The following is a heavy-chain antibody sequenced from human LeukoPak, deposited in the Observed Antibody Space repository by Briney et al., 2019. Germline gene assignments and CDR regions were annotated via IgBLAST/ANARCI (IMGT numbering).Heavy chain of an antibody. CDR3: ARVSSGWEIYYFDY. J-gene: IGHJ4*02. CDR1: GFTFSSYG. Sequence: GGSLRLSCAASGFTFSSYGMHWVRQAPGKGLEWVAVIWYDGSNKYYADSVKGRFAISRDNSKNTLYLQVNSLRAEDTAVYYCARVSSGWEIYYFDYWGQGTLVTVSS. CDR2: IWYDGSNK. V-gene: IGHV3-33*01. D-gene: IGHD6-19*01.